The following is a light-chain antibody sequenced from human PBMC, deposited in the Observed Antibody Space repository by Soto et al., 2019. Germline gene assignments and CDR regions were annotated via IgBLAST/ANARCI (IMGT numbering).Light chain of an antibody. Sequence: QSVLTQPASVSGSPGQSTTISCTGTSSDVGGYNYVSWYQQHPGKAPKLMIYDVNNRPSGISNRFSGSKSGNTASLTISGLQAEDEADYYCSSYTSTSTLAVFGGGTKPPS. V-gene: IGLV2-14*03. CDR1: SSDVGGYNY. CDR2: DVN. J-gene: IGLJ2*01. CDR3: SSYTSTSTLAV.